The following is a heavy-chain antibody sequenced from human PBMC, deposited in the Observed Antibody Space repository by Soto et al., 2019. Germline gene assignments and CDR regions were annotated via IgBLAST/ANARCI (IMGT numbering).Heavy chain of an antibody. Sequence: PGGSLRLSCAASGFTFRTYAMHWVRQAPGKGLEWVAIISYDGSNEHYADSVKGRFTISRDNAKNTLYLQMNSLRAEDTAVYYCARTPYYDFWSGYYRPPYYYYGMDVWGQGTTVTVSS. V-gene: IGHV3-30-3*01. CDR2: ISYDGSNE. CDR1: GFTFRTYA. CDR3: ARTPYYDFWSGYYRPPYYYYGMDV. D-gene: IGHD3-3*01. J-gene: IGHJ6*02.